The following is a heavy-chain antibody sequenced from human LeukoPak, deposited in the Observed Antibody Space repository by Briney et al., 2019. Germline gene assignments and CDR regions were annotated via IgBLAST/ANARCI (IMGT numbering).Heavy chain of an antibody. Sequence: PGRSLRLSCAASGFTFSRYGMHWVRQAPGKGLEWVAVIWYDGSNKYYADSVKVRFTISRDNSKNTLYLQMNSLRAEDTAVYYCARGSGSYYAGVDYWGQGTLVTVSS. CDR3: ARGSGSYYAGVDY. CDR1: GFTFSRYG. V-gene: IGHV3-33*01. CDR2: IWYDGSNK. D-gene: IGHD1-26*01. J-gene: IGHJ4*02.